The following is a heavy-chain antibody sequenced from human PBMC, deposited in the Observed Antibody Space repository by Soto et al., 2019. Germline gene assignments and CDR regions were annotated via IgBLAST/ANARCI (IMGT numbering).Heavy chain of an antibody. CDR3: ARPGGYYFDY. V-gene: IGHV4-34*01. CDR2: LYQGLSI. J-gene: IGHJ4*02. Sequence: SETLSLTCAVYSGSFSGYYWSWIRQPPGKGLEWIGELYQGLSIIYNPSLESRVTISGDSSKNQFSLKLRSVTAADTAVYYCARPGGYYFDYWGQGTLVTVSS. CDR1: SGSFSGYY. D-gene: IGHD3-16*01.